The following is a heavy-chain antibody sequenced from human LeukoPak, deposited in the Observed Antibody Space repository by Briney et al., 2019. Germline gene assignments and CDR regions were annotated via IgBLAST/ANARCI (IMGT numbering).Heavy chain of an antibody. V-gene: IGHV3-21*01. D-gene: IGHD2-21*02. Sequence: GGSLRLSCAASGFTFSSYSMNWVRQAPGKGLEWVSSISSSSSYIYYADSVKGRFTISRDNAKNSLYLQMNSLRAEDTAVYYCARDHTYCGGDCYPGYYFDYWGQGTLVTVSS. CDR3: ARDHTYCGGDCYPGYYFDY. CDR2: ISSSSSYI. J-gene: IGHJ4*02. CDR1: GFTFSSYS.